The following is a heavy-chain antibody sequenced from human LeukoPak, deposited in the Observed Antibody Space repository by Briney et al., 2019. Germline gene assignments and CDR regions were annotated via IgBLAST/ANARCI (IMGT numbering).Heavy chain of an antibody. V-gene: IGHV3-21*01. D-gene: IGHD6-13*01. CDR3: AREEVYGIAAAGSDFDY. J-gene: IGHJ4*02. Sequence: GGSLRLSCAASGFTFSSYSMNWVRQAPGKGLEWVSSISSSSSYIYYADSVKGRFTISRDNAKNSLYLQMNSLRAEDTAVYYCAREEVYGIAAAGSDFDYWGQGTLVTVSS. CDR1: GFTFSSYS. CDR2: ISSSSSYI.